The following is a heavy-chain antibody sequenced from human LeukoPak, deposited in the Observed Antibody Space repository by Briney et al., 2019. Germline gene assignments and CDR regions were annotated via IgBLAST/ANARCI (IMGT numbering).Heavy chain of an antibody. J-gene: IGHJ4*02. CDR3: ARQTGSGLFILP. Sequence: PSETLSLTCTVSGVSISSSNSYWGWIRQPPGRGLEWIGSIYYSGNTYYNASLKSQVSISIDTSKNQFSLKLTSVTAADTAVYYCARQTGSGLFILPGGQGTLVTVSS. V-gene: IGHV4-39*01. D-gene: IGHD3/OR15-3a*01. CDR2: IYYSGNT. CDR1: GVSISSSNSY.